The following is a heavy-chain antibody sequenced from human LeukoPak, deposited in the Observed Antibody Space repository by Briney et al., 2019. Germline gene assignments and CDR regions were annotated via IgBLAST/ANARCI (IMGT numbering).Heavy chain of an antibody. V-gene: IGHV1-2*02. Sequence: ASVKVSCKASGYTFTGYYMHWVRQAPGQGLEWMGWINPNSGGTNYAQKFQGRVTMTRDTSISTAYMELSRLRSDDTAVYYCARATQNYYYMDVWGKGTTVTVSS. J-gene: IGHJ6*03. CDR1: GYTFTGYY. CDR3: ARATQNYYYMDV. CDR2: INPNSGGT.